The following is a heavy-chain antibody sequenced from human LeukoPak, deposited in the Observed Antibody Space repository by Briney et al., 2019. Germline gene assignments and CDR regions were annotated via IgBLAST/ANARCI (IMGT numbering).Heavy chain of an antibody. CDR3: AEDISFRGLRGFDY. CDR1: GFTFDDYA. CDR2: ISWDGGST. J-gene: IGHJ4*02. D-gene: IGHD1-26*01. Sequence: GGSLRLSCAASGFTFDDYAMHWVRQAPGKGLEWVSLISWDGGSTYYADSVKGRFTISRDNSKNSLYLQMNSLRAEDTALYYCAEDISFRGLRGFDYWGQGTLVTVSS. V-gene: IGHV3-43D*03.